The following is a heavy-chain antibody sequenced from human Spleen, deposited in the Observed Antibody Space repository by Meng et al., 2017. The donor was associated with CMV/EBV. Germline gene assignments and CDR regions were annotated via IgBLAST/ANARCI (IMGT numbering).Heavy chain of an antibody. Sequence: ASVKVSCKASGYTFTSYGISWVRQAPGQGLEWLGWINPNSGGTNYAQKFQGRVTMTRDTSISTAYMELSRLRSDDTAVYYCAVGAWGYWGQRTLVTVSS. J-gene: IGHJ4*02. D-gene: IGHD1-26*01. CDR2: INPNSGGT. V-gene: IGHV1-2*02. CDR3: AVGAWGY. CDR1: GYTFTSYG.